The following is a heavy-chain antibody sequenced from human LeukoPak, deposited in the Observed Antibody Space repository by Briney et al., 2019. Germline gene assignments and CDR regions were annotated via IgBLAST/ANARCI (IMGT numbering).Heavy chain of an antibody. CDR2: INHSGST. J-gene: IGHJ4*01. CDR3: ARRRGYSYGPFDY. V-gene: IGHV4-34*01. Sequence: PSETLSLTCAVYGGSLSGYYWSWICQPPGKGLEWIGEINHSGSTNYNPSLKSRVTISVDTSKNQFSLKLSSVTAADTAVYYCARRRGYSYGPFDYWGHGPLVTVSS. CDR1: GGSLSGYY. D-gene: IGHD5-18*01.